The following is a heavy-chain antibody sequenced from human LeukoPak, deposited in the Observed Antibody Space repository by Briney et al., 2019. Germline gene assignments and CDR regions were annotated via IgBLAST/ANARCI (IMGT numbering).Heavy chain of an antibody. V-gene: IGHV1-24*01. Sequence: ASVKVSCKVSGYTLTELSMHWVRQAPGKGLEWMGGFDPEDGETIYAQKFQGRVTMTEDTSTDTAYMELSSLRSEDTAVYYCATLERYFDWLLPSSWGQGTLVTVSS. J-gene: IGHJ5*02. CDR1: GYTLTELS. CDR3: ATLERYFDWLLPSS. CDR2: FDPEDGET. D-gene: IGHD3-9*01.